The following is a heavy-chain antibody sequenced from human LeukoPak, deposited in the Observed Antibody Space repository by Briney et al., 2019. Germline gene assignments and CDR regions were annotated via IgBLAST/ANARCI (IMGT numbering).Heavy chain of an antibody. Sequence: GGSLRLSCAASGFTFSSYWMHWVRQAPGKGLVWVSRINTDGSSTSYADSVKGRFTISRDNAKNTLYLQMNSLRAEDTAVYYCARPALVARGGFDYWGQGTLVTVSS. D-gene: IGHD5-12*01. CDR2: INTDGSST. J-gene: IGHJ4*02. CDR1: GFTFSSYW. V-gene: IGHV3-74*01. CDR3: ARPALVARGGFDY.